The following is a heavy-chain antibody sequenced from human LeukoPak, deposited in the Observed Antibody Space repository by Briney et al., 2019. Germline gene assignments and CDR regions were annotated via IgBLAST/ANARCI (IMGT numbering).Heavy chain of an antibody. CDR3: ARVGSHISGYDY. Sequence: ASVKVSCKASGYTFTNYDVNWVRQATGQGLEWMGWINPNTGGTHYAQTLQGRVTMTRDTSISTVYMELNSLRSDDTAVYYCARVGSHISGYDYWGQGTLVTVSS. V-gene: IGHV1-2*02. CDR1: GYTFTNYD. D-gene: IGHD3-22*01. CDR2: INPNTGGT. J-gene: IGHJ4*02.